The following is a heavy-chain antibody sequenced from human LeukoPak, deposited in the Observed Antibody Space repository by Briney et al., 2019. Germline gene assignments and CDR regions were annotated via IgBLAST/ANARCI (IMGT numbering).Heavy chain of an antibody. CDR1: GASISSYY. Sequence: SETLSLTCTVSGASISSYYWSWIRQPPGKGLEWIGYIYYSGSTNCNPSLKSRVTISVDTSKNQFSLRLSSVTAADTAIYYCARVRSMTTVDYWGQGTLVAVSS. V-gene: IGHV4-59*01. J-gene: IGHJ4*02. CDR3: ARVRSMTTVDY. D-gene: IGHD4-17*01. CDR2: IYYSGST.